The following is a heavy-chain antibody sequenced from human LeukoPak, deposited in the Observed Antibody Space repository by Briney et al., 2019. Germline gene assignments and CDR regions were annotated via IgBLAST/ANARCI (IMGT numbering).Heavy chain of an antibody. D-gene: IGHD3-10*01. CDR3: ARGSGSYSYNYYYYGMDV. V-gene: IGHV4-34*01. J-gene: IGHJ6*04. Sequence: SETLSLTCAVYGGSFSGYYWSWIRQPPGKGLEWIGEINHSGSTNYNPSLKSRVTISVDTSKNQFSLKLSSVTAADTAVYYCARGSGSYSYNYYYYGMDVWGKGTTVTVSS. CDR2: INHSGST. CDR1: GGSFSGYY.